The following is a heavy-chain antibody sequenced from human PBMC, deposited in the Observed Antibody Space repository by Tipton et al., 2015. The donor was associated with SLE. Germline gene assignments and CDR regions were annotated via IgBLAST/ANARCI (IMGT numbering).Heavy chain of an antibody. Sequence: GSLRLSCAASGFIFSSYEMNWVRQAPGKGLEWVSYISSSGSTIYYADSVKGRLTISRDNAKNSLYLQMNSLRAEDTAIYYCARDWVDIVVVPAAIKEDYYYYYMDVWGKGTTVTVSS. CDR1: GFIFSSYE. D-gene: IGHD2-2*02. V-gene: IGHV3-48*03. J-gene: IGHJ6*03. CDR2: ISSSGSTI. CDR3: ARDWVDIVVVPAAIKEDYYYYYMDV.